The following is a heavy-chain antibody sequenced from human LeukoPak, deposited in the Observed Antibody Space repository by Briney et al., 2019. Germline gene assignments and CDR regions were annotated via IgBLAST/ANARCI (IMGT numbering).Heavy chain of an antibody. CDR2: INWNGGST. D-gene: IGHD6-25*01. CDR3: ARNSGATELDY. Sequence: GGSLRLSCAASGFTFDDYGMSWVRQAPGKGLEWVSGINWNGGSTGYADSVRGRFTISRDNAKNSLYLQMNSLRAEDTALYYCARNSGATELDYWGQGTLVTVPS. CDR1: GFTFDDYG. V-gene: IGHV3-20*04. J-gene: IGHJ4*02.